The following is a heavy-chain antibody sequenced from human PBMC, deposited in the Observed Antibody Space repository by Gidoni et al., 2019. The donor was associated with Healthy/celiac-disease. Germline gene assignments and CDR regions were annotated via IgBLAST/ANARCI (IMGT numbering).Heavy chain of an antibody. J-gene: IGHJ6*02. V-gene: IGHV4-34*01. CDR3: ASAPRFYYYYGMDV. Sequence: QVQLQQWGAGLLKPSETLSLTCAVYGGSFSGYYWSWIRQPPGKGLEWIGEINHSGSTNYNPSLKSRVTISVDTSKNQFSLKLSSVTAADTAVYYCASAPRFYYYYGMDVWGQGTTVTVSS. CDR1: GGSFSGYY. CDR2: INHSGST.